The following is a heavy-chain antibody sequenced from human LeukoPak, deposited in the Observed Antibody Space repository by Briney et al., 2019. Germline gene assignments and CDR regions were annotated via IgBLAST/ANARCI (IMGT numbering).Heavy chain of an antibody. J-gene: IGHJ6*03. V-gene: IGHV3-30*04. CDR1: GFTFNSYA. CDR3: ARDRSGYSLVPSSKYNYYYMDV. Sequence: GGSLRLSCAASGFTFNSYAIHWVRQAPGKGLEWVAVISYDGSKKFYAHSVKGRFTISRDNSKNTLYLHMNSLRAEDTAVYYCARDRSGYSLVPSSKYNYYYMDVWGKGTTVTVSS. D-gene: IGHD3-3*01. CDR2: ISYDGSKK.